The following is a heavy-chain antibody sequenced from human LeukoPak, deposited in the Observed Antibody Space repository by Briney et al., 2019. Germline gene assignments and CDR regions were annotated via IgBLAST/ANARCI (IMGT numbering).Heavy chain of an antibody. CDR1: GYTFTNYD. J-gene: IGHJ3*01. CDR3: ARRVRGVVIFSRAQGSFDL. V-gene: IGHV1-8*01. CDR2: MHPSNGDT. Sequence: ASVKVSCKASGYTFTNYDMNWVRQATGQGLEWMGWMHPSNGDTGYAQKFQRRVTMTRNTSTTTAYMELSSLRSDDTAVYYCARRVRGVVIFSRAQGSFDLWGQGTLVTVSS. D-gene: IGHD3-10*01.